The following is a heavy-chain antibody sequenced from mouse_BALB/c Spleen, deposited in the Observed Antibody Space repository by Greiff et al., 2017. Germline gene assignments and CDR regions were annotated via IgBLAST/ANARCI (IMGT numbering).Heavy chain of an antibody. D-gene: IGHD2-4*01. J-gene: IGHJ4*01. CDR2: ISSGGST. V-gene: IGHV5-6-5*01. CDR3: ARGSTMIISYAMDY. Sequence: EVKVVESGGGLVKPGGSLKLSCAASGFTFSSYAMSWVRQTPEKRLEWVASISSGGSTYYPDSVKGRFTISRDNARNILYLQMSSLRSEDTAMYYCARGSTMIISYAMDYWGQGTSVTVSS. CDR1: GFTFSSYA.